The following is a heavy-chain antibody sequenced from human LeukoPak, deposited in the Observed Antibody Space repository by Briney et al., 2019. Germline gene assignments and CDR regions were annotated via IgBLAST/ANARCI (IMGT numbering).Heavy chain of an antibody. J-gene: IGHJ5*02. V-gene: IGHV3-48*03. CDR3: ARVGSTWYPNWFDP. CDR1: GFTFSSYE. D-gene: IGHD6-13*01. Sequence: GGSLRLSCAASGFTFSSYEMNWVRQAPGKGLEWVSYISSGGSTIYYADSVKGRFTISRDNAKNSLYLQMNSLRAEDTAVYYCARVGSTWYPNWFDPWGQGTLVTVSS. CDR2: ISSGGSTI.